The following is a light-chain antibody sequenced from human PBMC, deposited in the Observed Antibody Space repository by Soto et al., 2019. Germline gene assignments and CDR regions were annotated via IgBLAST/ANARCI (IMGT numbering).Light chain of an antibody. CDR3: ATWDASLSGWV. CDR1: TSNIGCNS. J-gene: IGLJ3*02. V-gene: IGLV1-44*01. Sequence: QSVLTQSPSASGTPGQRVTISCSGGTSNIGCNSVDWYRKFPGPAPKLLIIDSNQRPSGVPDRFFGSKSGTSASLAIRGLQPEDEAAYYCATWDASLSGWVFGGGTKLTVL. CDR2: DSN.